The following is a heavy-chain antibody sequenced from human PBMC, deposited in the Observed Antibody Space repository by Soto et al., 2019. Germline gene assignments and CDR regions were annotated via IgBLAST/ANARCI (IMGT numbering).Heavy chain of an antibody. V-gene: IGHV4-34*01. CDR3: ARSRVRGVINYYYYGMDV. J-gene: IGHJ6*02. CDR2: INHSGST. D-gene: IGHD3-10*01. CDR1: GGSFSGYY. Sequence: SETLSHTCAVYGGSFSGYYWSWIRQPPGKGLEWIGEINHSGSTNYNPSLKSRVTISVDTSKNQFSLKLSSVTAADTAVYYCARSRVRGVINYYYYGMDVWGQGTTVTVSS.